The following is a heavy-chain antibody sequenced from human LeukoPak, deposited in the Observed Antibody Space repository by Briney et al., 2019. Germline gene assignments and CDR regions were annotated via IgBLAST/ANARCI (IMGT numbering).Heavy chain of an antibody. V-gene: IGHV3-30*18. CDR1: GFTFSSHG. CDR2: ISYDGSNK. Sequence: GGSLRLSCAASGFTFSSHGMHWVRQAPGKGLEWVAVISYDGSNKYYADSVKGRFTISRDNSKNTLYLQMNSLRAEDTAVYYCAKASMIVVAPNDAFDIWGQGTMVTVSS. CDR3: AKASMIVVAPNDAFDI. J-gene: IGHJ3*02. D-gene: IGHD3-22*01.